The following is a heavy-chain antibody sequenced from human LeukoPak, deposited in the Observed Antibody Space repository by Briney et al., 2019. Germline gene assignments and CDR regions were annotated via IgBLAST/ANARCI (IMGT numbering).Heavy chain of an antibody. CDR2: ISSSSSYI. V-gene: IGHV3-21*01. D-gene: IGHD6-13*01. CDR3: ARAPGRDGAAAGLFDY. CDR1: GFTFSSYG. Sequence: GGSLRLSCAASGFTFSSYGMSWVRQAPGKGLEWVSSISSSSSYIYYADSVKGRFTISRDNAKNSLYLQMNSLRAEDTAVYYCARAPGRDGAAAGLFDYWGQGTLVTVSS. J-gene: IGHJ4*02.